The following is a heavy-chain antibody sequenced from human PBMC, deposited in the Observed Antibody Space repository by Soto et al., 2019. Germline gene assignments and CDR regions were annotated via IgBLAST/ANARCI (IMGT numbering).Heavy chain of an antibody. J-gene: IGHJ4*02. V-gene: IGHV3-30-3*01. CDR3: AGDRKTYYDFGSGYLPGY. CDR1: GFTFSDYT. CDR2: ISSDGSNK. Sequence: QVQLVESGGGVVQPGTSLRLSCAASGFTFSDYTINWVRQAPGKGLEWMALISSDGSNKYYADSVKGRFTISRDTSRNTRYRQRKSLRVEDMALYYGAGDRKTYYDFGSGYLPGYWGQGTLVTVSS. D-gene: IGHD3-3*01.